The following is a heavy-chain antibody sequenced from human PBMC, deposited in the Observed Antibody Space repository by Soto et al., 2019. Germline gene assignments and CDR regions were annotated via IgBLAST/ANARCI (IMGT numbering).Heavy chain of an antibody. CDR3: AREWDNKSEHSSGWYDDF. CDR2: ISGYSGHT. J-gene: IGHJ4*02. Sequence: QVQLVQSGAEVKKPGASVKVSCRASGYTFSSHRISWVRQAPGQGLEWMGWISGYSGHTYYAQKFQGRVTMTTDTSKNTVYMELRSLRSDDTAVYNCAREWDNKSEHSSGWYDDFWGQGTLVTVSS. D-gene: IGHD6-19*01. CDR1: GYTFSSHR. V-gene: IGHV1-18*01.